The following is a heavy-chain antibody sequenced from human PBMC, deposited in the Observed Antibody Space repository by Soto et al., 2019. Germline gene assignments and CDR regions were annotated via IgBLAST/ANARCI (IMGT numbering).Heavy chain of an antibody. V-gene: IGHV4-59*08. CDR1: GGSISSYY. Sequence: SETLSLTCTVSGGSISSYYWSWIRQPPGKGLEWIGYIYYSGSTNYNPSLKSRVTISVDTSKNQFSLKLSSVTAADTAVYYCARHSYCSSTSCYEIDYWGQGTLVTVSS. D-gene: IGHD2-2*01. J-gene: IGHJ4*02. CDR3: ARHSYCSSTSCYEIDY. CDR2: IYYSGST.